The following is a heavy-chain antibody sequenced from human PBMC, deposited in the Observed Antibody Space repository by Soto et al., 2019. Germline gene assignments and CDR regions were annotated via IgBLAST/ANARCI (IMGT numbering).Heavy chain of an antibody. Sequence: QVQLVQSGAEVKKPGSSVKVSCTASGGTFSSYTISWVRQAPGQGLEWVGRISPIRGITNYAQKFQGRVTITADKSTSRAYMALSSLRSEDTAVYYCASLDGSKFGYWGQGTLVTVSS. CDR3: ASLDGSKFGY. D-gene: IGHD3-10*01. V-gene: IGHV1-69*02. CDR2: ISPIRGIT. J-gene: IGHJ4*02. CDR1: GGTFSSYT.